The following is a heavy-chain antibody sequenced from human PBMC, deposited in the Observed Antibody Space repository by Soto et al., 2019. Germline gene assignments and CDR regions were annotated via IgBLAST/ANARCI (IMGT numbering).Heavy chain of an antibody. D-gene: IGHD6-13*01. Sequence: GGSLRLSCAASGFTFSSYAMHWVRQAPGKGLEWVAVISYDGSNKYYADSVKGRFTISRDNSENTLYLQMNSLRAEDTAVYYCARGEGSSWLVDYWGQGTLVTVSS. J-gene: IGHJ4*02. CDR2: ISYDGSNK. CDR3: ARGEGSSWLVDY. CDR1: GFTFSSYA. V-gene: IGHV3-30-3*01.